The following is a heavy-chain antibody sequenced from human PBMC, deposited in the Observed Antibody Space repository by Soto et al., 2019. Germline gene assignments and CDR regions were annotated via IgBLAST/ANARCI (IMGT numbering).Heavy chain of an antibody. J-gene: IGHJ4*02. D-gene: IGHD2-15*01. CDR2: IYYSGST. Sequence: SETLSLTCTVSGGSISSYYWSWIRQPPGKGLKWIGYIYYSGSTNYNPSLKSRVTISVDTSKNQFSLKLSSVTAADTALFYCVLGTDCATVDACHRYFDAWGQGIPVTVSS. CDR1: GGSISSYY. V-gene: IGHV4-59*08. CDR3: VLGTDCATVDACHRYFDA.